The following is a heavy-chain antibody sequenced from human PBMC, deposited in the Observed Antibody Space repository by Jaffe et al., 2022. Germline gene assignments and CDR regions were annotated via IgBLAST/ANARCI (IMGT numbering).Heavy chain of an antibody. CDR2: IRYDGSNK. CDR1: GFTFSSYG. D-gene: IGHD4-17*01. Sequence: QVQLVESGGGVVQPGGSLRLSCAASGFTFSSYGMHWVRQAPGKGLEWVAFIRYDGSNKYYADSVKGRFTISRDNSKNTLYLQMNSLRAEDTAVYYCAKDHFKYGDSGIDYWGQGTLVTVSS. CDR3: AKDHFKYGDSGIDY. V-gene: IGHV3-30*02. J-gene: IGHJ4*02.